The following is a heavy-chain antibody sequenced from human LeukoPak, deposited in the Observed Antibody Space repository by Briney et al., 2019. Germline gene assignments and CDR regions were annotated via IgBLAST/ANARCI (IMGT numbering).Heavy chain of an antibody. J-gene: IGHJ3*02. V-gene: IGHV3-23*01. CDR2: ISGSGGST. Sequence: PGGSLRLSCAASGFTFSNYAMSWVRQAPGKGLEWVSDISGSGGSTYYADSVKGRFTISRDNSKDTLYPQMNSLRADDTAVYYCAKDLYSGSYAAFDIWGQGTMVTVSS. CDR3: AKDLYSGSYAAFDI. D-gene: IGHD1-26*01. CDR1: GFTFSNYA.